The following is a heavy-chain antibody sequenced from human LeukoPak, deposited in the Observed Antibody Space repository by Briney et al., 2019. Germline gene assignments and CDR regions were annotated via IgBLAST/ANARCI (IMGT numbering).Heavy chain of an antibody. V-gene: IGHV3-7*01. D-gene: IGHD6-19*01. CDR1: GFTFSTSW. CDR3: ARISASVAGADY. Sequence: GGSLRLSCAASGFTFSTSWMSWVRQAPGKGLEWVANIKRDGSEKYYVDSVKGRFTISRDNSKNSLYLQMDSLRAEDTAVYYCARISASVAGADYWGQGTLVTVSS. J-gene: IGHJ4*02. CDR2: IKRDGSEK.